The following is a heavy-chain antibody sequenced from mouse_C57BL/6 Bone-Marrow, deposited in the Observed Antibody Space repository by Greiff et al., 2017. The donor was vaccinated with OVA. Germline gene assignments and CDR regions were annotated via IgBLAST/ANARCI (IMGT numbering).Heavy chain of an antibody. CDR2: INPNYGTT. J-gene: IGHJ1*03. Sequence: EVQLQQSGPELVKPGASVKISCKASGYSFTDYNMNWVKQSNGKSLDWIGVINPNYGTTSHNQKFKGKATLTVDQSSSTAYMQLNSLTSEDSAVYYCAFYYGSSYRYFDVWGTGTTITVSS. V-gene: IGHV1-39*01. D-gene: IGHD1-1*01. CDR1: GYSFTDYN. CDR3: AFYYGSSYRYFDV.